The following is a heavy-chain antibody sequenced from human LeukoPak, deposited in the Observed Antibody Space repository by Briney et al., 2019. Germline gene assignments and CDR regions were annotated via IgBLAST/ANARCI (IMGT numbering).Heavy chain of an antibody. J-gene: IGHJ4*02. CDR3: ATLHSRYSSGWYSFPIQDY. D-gene: IGHD6-19*01. V-gene: IGHV1-24*01. CDR2: FDPEDGET. CDR1: GYTLTGLS. Sequence: GASVKVSCKVSGYTLTGLSMHWVRQAPGKGLEWMGGFDPEDGETIYAQKFQGRVTMTEDTSTDTAYMELSSLRSEDTAVYYCATLHSRYSSGWYSFPIQDYWGQGTLVTVSS.